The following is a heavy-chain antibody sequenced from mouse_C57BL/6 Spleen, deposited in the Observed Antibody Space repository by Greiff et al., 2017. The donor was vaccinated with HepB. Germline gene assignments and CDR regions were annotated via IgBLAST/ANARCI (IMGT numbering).Heavy chain of an antibody. CDR2: IRSKGSNYAT. J-gene: IGHJ3*01. CDR3: VRDYWFAY. V-gene: IGHV10-3*01. CDR1: GFTFNTYA. Sequence: EVQVVESGGGLVQPKGSLKLSCAASGFTFNTYAMHWVRQAPGKGLEWVARIRSKGSNYATYYADSVKDRFTISRDDSQSMLYLQMNNLKTEDTAMYYCVRDYWFAYWGQGTLVTVSA.